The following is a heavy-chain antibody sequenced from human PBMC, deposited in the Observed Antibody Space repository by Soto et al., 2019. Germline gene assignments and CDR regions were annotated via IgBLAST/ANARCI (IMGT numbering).Heavy chain of an antibody. D-gene: IGHD3-3*01. CDR3: ARTPYYDFRSGYLDY. Sequence: GGSLRLSCAASGFTFSDYYMSWIRQAPGKGLEWVSYISSSGSSTYYADSVKGRFTISRDNAKNSLYLQMNSLRAEDTAVYYCARTPYYDFRSGYLDYWGQGTLVTVSS. CDR1: GFTFSDYY. CDR2: ISSSGSST. J-gene: IGHJ4*02. V-gene: IGHV3-11*01.